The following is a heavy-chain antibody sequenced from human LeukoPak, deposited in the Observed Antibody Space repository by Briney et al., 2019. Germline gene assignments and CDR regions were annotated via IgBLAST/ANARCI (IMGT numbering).Heavy chain of an antibody. Sequence: GGSLRLSCAASRFAFNTFSMNWVRQAPGKGLEWVSSVSSDSAYIYYADSLRGRFTISRDNARNSLYLQMNSLRAEDTAVYYCARDWGRQLVPTLDYWGQGTLVIVSS. J-gene: IGHJ4*02. CDR1: RFAFNTFS. D-gene: IGHD3-10*01. V-gene: IGHV3-21*01. CDR3: ARDWGRQLVPTLDY. CDR2: VSSDSAYI.